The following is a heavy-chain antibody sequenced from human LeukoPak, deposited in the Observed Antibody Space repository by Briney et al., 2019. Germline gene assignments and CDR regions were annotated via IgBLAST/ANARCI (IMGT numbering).Heavy chain of an antibody. D-gene: IGHD3-16*02. J-gene: IGHJ4*02. V-gene: IGHV1-3*01. Sequence: ASVKVSCKTSGYTFTTYAIHWVRQAPGQRLEWMGLINADDGNTRYSQRFQGRVTITRDTSANTAYMELSSLRFEDTAVYYCAAGEDYDYVWGSYRYPTFDYWGQGTLVTVSS. CDR1: GYTFTTYA. CDR2: INADDGNT. CDR3: AAGEDYDYVWGSYRYPTFDY.